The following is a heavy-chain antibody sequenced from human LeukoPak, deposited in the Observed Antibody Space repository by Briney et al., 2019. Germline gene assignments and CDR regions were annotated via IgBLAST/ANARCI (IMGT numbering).Heavy chain of an antibody. D-gene: IGHD5-18*01. CDR3: AKDADAATIIYWYFDL. V-gene: IGHV3-30*18. CDR2: ISDDGGNT. Sequence: GGSLRLSCAASGFAFSSYSMNWVRQAPGKGLEWVAVISDDGGNTYYADSVKGRFTISRDNSKNTLYLQLNSLRAEDTAVYYCAKDADAATIIYWYFDLWGRGTLVTVSS. J-gene: IGHJ2*01. CDR1: GFAFSSYS.